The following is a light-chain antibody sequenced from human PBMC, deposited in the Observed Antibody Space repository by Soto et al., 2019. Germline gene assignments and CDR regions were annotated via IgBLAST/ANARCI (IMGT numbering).Light chain of an antibody. CDR3: QQYNDWPPRHT. V-gene: IGKV3-15*01. CDR1: QSVNSD. CDR2: GAS. Sequence: EIVMTQSPATLSVSSGERATLSCRASQSVNSDLAWYQQRPGQAPRLLIYGASTRATGIPARFSGSGSGTEFTLTISSLQSEDFAVYYCQQYNDWPPRHTFGQGTKLEIK. J-gene: IGKJ2*01.